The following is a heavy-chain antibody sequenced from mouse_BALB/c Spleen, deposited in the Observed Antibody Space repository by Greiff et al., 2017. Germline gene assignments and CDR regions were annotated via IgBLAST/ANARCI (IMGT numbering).Heavy chain of an antibody. CDR1: GYSITSGYY. CDR2: ISYDGSN. CDR3: ARESWDAWYFDV. V-gene: IGHV3-6*02. Sequence: ESGPGLVKPSQSLSLTCSVTGYSITSGYYWNWIRQFPGNKLEWMGYISYDGSNNYNPSLKNRISITRDTSKNQFFLKLNSVTTEDTATYYCARESWDAWYFDVWGAGTTVTVSS. J-gene: IGHJ1*01. D-gene: IGHD4-1*01.